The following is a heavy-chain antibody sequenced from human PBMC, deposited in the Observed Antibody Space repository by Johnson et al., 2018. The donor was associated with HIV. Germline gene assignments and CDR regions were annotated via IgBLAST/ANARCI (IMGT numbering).Heavy chain of an antibody. J-gene: IGHJ3*02. CDR2: IRYDGSNK. V-gene: IGHV3-30*02. D-gene: IGHD4-23*01. Sequence: QVQLVESGGGVVQPGRSLRLSCAASGFTFSSYGMHWVRQAPGKGLEWVAFIRYDGSNKYYADSVKGRFTISRDNSKNTLYLQMNSLRAEDTAVYYCAKDRGYGGNLDAFDIWGQGTMVTVSS. CDR1: GFTFSSYG. CDR3: AKDRGYGGNLDAFDI.